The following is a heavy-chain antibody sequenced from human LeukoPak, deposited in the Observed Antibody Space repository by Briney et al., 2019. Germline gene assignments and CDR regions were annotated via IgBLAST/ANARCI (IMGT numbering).Heavy chain of an antibody. Sequence: PGGSLRLSCAVSGFHFSSALMTWVRQAPGKGLEWVGRIKTTNDGATTDYAAPVKGRFTISRDDSKNTAYLQMNSLRIEDTAVYFCSSPIFSSLPTRPVDYWGQGTLVTVSS. CDR1: GFHFSSAL. J-gene: IGHJ4*02. CDR3: SSPIFSSLPTRPVDY. V-gene: IGHV3-15*01. CDR2: IKTTNDGATT. D-gene: IGHD3-3*01.